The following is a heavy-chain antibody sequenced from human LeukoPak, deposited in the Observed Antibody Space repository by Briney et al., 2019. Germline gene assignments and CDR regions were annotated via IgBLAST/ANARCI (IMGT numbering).Heavy chain of an antibody. CDR3: TYARITIFGVVDY. J-gene: IGHJ4*02. CDR2: IRSKANSYAT. V-gene: IGHV3-73*01. Sequence: GGALKLSCAASGVTVSGSAMHWVRQASGKGLDWVGRIRSKANSYATAYAASVKGRFTISRDDSKNTAYLQMNSLKTEDTAVYYCTYARITIFGVVDYWGQGTLVTVSS. D-gene: IGHD3-3*01. CDR1: GVTVSGSA.